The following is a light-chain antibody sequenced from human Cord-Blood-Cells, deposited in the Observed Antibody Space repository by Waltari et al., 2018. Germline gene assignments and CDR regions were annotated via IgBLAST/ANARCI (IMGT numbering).Light chain of an antibody. Sequence: DIVMTQSPDSLAVSLGERATINRKSSQSVLYSSNNKNYLAWYQQKPGQPPKLLIYWEYTRESGIPDRLNGSGYGTDFTLTISSLQAGDVAVYYCQQYYSTPHFGGGTKVEIK. CDR2: WEY. J-gene: IGKJ4*01. CDR3: QQYYSTPH. CDR1: QSVLYSSNNKNY. V-gene: IGKV4-1*01.